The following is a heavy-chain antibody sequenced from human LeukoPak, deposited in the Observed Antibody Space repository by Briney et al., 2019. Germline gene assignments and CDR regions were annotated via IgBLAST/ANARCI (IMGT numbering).Heavy chain of an antibody. J-gene: IGHJ6*03. CDR2: IIPIFGTA. D-gene: IGHD6-19*01. Sequence: ASVKVSCKASGGTFSSYAVSWVRQAPGQGLEWMGGIIPIFGTANYAQKFQGRVTITADESTSTAYMELSSLRSEDTAVYHCARFKERAVAGTSPYYYYYMDVWGKGTTVTVSS. V-gene: IGHV1-69*13. CDR1: GGTFSSYA. CDR3: ARFKERAVAGTSPYYYYYMDV.